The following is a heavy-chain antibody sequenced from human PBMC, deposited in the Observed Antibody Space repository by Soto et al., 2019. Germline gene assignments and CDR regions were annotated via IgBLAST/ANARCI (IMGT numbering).Heavy chain of an antibody. V-gene: IGHV4-4*02. D-gene: IGHD3-22*01. CDR2: IYYGGST. CDR3: ARISDSSPGGRDV. Sequence: QVQLQESGPGLVKPSGTLSLTCAVSGGSISSSKWWTWVRQSPEKGLEWIGKIYYGGSTTYNPSLKSRVTITIDESKNQFSLNLSSVTAADTAVYYCARISDSSPGGRDVWGQGTTVTVSS. J-gene: IGHJ6*02. CDR1: GGSISSSKW.